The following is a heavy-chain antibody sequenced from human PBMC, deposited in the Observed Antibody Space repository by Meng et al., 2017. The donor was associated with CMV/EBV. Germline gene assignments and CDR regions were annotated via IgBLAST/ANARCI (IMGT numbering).Heavy chain of an antibody. CDR1: GFTFTTYW. V-gene: IGHV3-74*01. CDR3: ARGYCSSSSCNLPFDY. J-gene: IGHJ4*02. D-gene: IGHD2-2*01. CDR2: INSDGTTT. Sequence: GESLKISCAASGFTFTTYWMHWVRQAPGKGLVWVSRINSDGTTTTYADSVKGRFTISRDNAKNTVYLEMNSLRDADTAVYYCARGYCSSSSCNLPFDYWGQGTLVTVSS.